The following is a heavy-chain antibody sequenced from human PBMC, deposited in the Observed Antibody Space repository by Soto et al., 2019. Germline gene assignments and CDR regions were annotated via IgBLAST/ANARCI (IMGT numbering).Heavy chain of an antibody. CDR1: GGTFSNYA. J-gene: IGHJ4*02. V-gene: IGHV1-69*13. CDR3: AKNARYSSSWFDY. D-gene: IGHD6-13*01. CDR2: INLIFGTA. Sequence: SAVKVTRKDSGGTFSNYAISWVRPAPGQGREGMGGINLIFGTANYAQKFQGRVTITADESTRTAYVALSDRTAGDPAGRYCAKNARYSSSWFDYWGQGTRVTVS.